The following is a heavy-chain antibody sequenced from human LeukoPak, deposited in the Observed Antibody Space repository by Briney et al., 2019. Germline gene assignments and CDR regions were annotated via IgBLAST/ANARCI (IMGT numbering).Heavy chain of an antibody. J-gene: IGHJ6*02. V-gene: IGHV3-23*01. CDR1: GFTFSIYS. D-gene: IGHD6-19*01. Sequence: PGGSLRLSCAASGFTFSIYSMSWVRQAPGKGLEWVSSIYGRGGNTYYADSVKGRFTISRDNSKNTFYLQMNSLRAEDAAIYYCAKTRGETAVNPDVWGQGTTVTVSS. CDR2: IYGRGGNT. CDR3: AKTRGETAVNPDV.